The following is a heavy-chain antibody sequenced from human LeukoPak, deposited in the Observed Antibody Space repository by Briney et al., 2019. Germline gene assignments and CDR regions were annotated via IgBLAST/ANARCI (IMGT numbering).Heavy chain of an antibody. CDR1: GGSISSGSYY. Sequence: PSQTLSLTCTVSGGSISSGSYYWSWIRQPAGKGLEWIGRIYTSGSTNYNPSLKSRVTISVDTSKNQFSLKLSSVTAADTAVYYCAKESSGYYQGSYYYDMDVWGKGTTVTVSS. D-gene: IGHD3-22*01. V-gene: IGHV4-61*02. CDR2: IYTSGST. J-gene: IGHJ6*03. CDR3: AKESSGYYQGSYYYDMDV.